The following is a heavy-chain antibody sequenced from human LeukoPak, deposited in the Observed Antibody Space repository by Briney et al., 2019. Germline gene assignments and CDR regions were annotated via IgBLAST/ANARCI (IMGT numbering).Heavy chain of an antibody. D-gene: IGHD4-17*01. CDR3: ARGRGVTTNGYFDL. V-gene: IGHV3-33*07. J-gene: IGHJ2*01. CDR2: LRFDGTEE. Sequence: GGSLRLSCAASGFTFSNYGMCWLRHAPGKGLVWVATLRFDGTEEYYADSVKGRFTISRDNSRDTLYFQMDSLGVDDTAVYYCARGRGVTTNGYFDLWGRGTLVTVSS. CDR1: GFTFSNYG.